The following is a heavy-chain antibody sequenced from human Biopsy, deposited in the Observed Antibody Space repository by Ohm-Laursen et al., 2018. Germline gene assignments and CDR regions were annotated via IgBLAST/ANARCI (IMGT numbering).Heavy chain of an antibody. CDR3: ALGGGSYVNFDY. CDR2: IYYSGTT. Sequence: TLSLTCDVSGGSVTGYYWSWIRQPPDKGLEWIGYIYYSGTTSYSPFLESRATISADTSKNQFSLRLSSVTAADTAVYYCALGGGSYVNFDYWGQGTWSPSPQ. CDR1: GGSVTGYY. D-gene: IGHD1-26*01. V-gene: IGHV4-59*02. J-gene: IGHJ4*02.